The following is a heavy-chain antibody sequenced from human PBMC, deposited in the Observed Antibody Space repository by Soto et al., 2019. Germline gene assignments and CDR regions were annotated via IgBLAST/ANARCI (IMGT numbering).Heavy chain of an antibody. V-gene: IGHV3-74*01. Sequence: PGGSLRLPCAASGFTFSSYWMHWVRQAPGKRLVWVSRINSDGSSTSYADSVKGRFTISRDNAKNTLYLQMNSQRGEDTTVYYCAREGYSRSYLGDLDIWGQGTMVTV. CDR3: AREGYSRSYLGDLDI. J-gene: IGHJ3*02. CDR1: GFTFSSYW. D-gene: IGHD1-26*01. CDR2: INSDGSST.